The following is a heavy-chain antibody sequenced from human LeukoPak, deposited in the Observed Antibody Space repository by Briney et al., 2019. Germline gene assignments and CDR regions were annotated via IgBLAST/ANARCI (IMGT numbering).Heavy chain of an antibody. V-gene: IGHV4-4*07. CDR1: GGSIRSSY. J-gene: IGHJ4*02. CDR2: VSSAGST. Sequence: PSETLSLTCSVSGGSIRSSYWNWIRQPAGKGLEWVGRVSSAGSTNYNPSLKSRLTVSVDTSKNQFSLNLTSVTAADTAVYYCARGVEYTNNWYSLDYWGQGTLVTVSS. CDR3: ARGVEYTNNWYSLDY. D-gene: IGHD6-13*01.